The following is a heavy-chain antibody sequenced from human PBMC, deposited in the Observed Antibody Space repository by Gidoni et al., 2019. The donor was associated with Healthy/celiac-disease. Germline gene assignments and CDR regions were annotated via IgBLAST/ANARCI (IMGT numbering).Heavy chain of an antibody. CDR2: RNPNSGNT. J-gene: IGHJ3*02. D-gene: IGHD7-27*01. V-gene: IGHV1-8*01. CDR1: GSPFTSYD. Sequence: QVQLVQSGAEVNKPGASVKVSCKASGSPFTSYDINWVRQATGQGLEWMGWRNPNSGNTGYAQKCQGRVTMTRNNAISTAYMELSSLRSEDTAVYYCARMGNDAFDIWGQGTMVTVSS. CDR3: ARMGNDAFDI.